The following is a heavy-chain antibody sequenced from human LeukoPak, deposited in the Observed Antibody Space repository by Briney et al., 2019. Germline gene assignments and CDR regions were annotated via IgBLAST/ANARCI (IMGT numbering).Heavy chain of an antibody. CDR2: ISGSGGST. CDR1: GFTFSSYA. D-gene: IGHD1-26*01. CDR3: AKRGGSYYDYYYYMDV. J-gene: IGHJ6*03. V-gene: IGHV3-23*01. Sequence: PGGSLRLSCAASGFTFSSYAMSWVRQAPGKGLEWVSAISGSGGSTYYADSVKGRFTISRDNSKNTLYLQMNSLRAEDTAVYYCAKRGGSYYDYYYYMDVWGKGTTVTVSS.